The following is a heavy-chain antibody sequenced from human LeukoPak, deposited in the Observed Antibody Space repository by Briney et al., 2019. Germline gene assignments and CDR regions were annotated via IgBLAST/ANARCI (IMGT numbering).Heavy chain of an antibody. CDR3: ARVVVPAAIGHYYYYYMDV. J-gene: IGHJ6*03. V-gene: IGHV4-39*07. CDR2: NYYSGGT. D-gene: IGHD2-2*02. CDR1: GGSMSSSRYY. Sequence: SETLSLTCTVSGGSMSSSRYYWDWIRQPPGKGLEWIGSNYYSGGTYYNPSLKSRVTISVDTSKNQFSLKLSSVTAADTAVYYCARVVVPAAIGHYYYYYMDVWGKGTTVTVSS.